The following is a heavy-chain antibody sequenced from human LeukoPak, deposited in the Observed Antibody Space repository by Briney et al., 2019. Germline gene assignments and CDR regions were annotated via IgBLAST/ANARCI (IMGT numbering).Heavy chain of an antibody. V-gene: IGHV3-48*03. D-gene: IGHD2-21*01. J-gene: IGHJ3*02. CDR2: IGTTGTII. CDR3: ARDSRRGGLPCAHDI. CDR1: GFTFSSFE. Sequence: GGSLRLSCAASGFTFSSFEMNWVRQAPGKGPEWISYIGTTGTIIYSDSVKGRFTISRDNARNSLFLQMNNLRADDTAIYYCARDSRRGGLPCAHDIWGPGTVVTVSS.